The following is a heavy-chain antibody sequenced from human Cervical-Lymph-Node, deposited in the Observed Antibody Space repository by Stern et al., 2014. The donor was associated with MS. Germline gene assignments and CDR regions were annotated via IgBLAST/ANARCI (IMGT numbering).Heavy chain of an antibody. CDR3: ARGHSSGWSYFDY. D-gene: IGHD6-19*01. CDR2: SSSSDNYI. J-gene: IGHJ4*02. V-gene: IGHV3-21*01. CDR1: GFTFSSHS. Sequence: EDQLVESGGGLVKPGGSLRLSCAASGFTFSSHSMHWVRQAPGKGLEWVSSSSSSDNYIYDGDSVKGRVTISRDNAKNSLYLQMNSLRAEDTAVYYCARGHSSGWSYFDYWGQGILVTVSS.